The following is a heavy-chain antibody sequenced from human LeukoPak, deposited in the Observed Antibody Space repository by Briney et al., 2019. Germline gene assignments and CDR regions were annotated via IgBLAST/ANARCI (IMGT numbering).Heavy chain of an antibody. CDR2: ISGSGSTT. V-gene: IGHV3-23*01. CDR3: TRFLFYYDSSGYYDYFDY. D-gene: IGHD3-22*01. CDR1: GFTFSSYA. Sequence: GGSLRLSCAASGFTFSSYAMNWVRQAPGKGLEWVSAISGSGSTTYYADSVKGRFTISRDNAKNTVYLQMNSLRAEDTAVYYCTRFLFYYDSSGYYDYFDYWGQGTLVTVSS. J-gene: IGHJ4*01.